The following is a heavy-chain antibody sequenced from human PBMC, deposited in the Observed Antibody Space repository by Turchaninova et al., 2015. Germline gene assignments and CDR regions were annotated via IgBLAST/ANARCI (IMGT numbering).Heavy chain of an antibody. CDR2: IDPKSGGT. Sequence: QVQLVQSGAEVKKPGASVKVSCKASGYSCPGYYMHWVRQAPGQGLEWMGRIDPKSGGTIYAQQFQGRVTMTRDTSINTAYMDLSRLRSDDTAFYYCARDSQVAGDSWGQGTLVTVSS. V-gene: IGHV1-2*06. D-gene: IGHD6-19*01. CDR3: ARDSQVAGDS. J-gene: IGHJ4*02. CDR1: GYSCPGYY.